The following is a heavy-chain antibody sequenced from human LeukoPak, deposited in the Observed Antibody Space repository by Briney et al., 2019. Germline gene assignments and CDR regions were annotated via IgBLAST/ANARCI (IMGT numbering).Heavy chain of an antibody. V-gene: IGHV4-59*01. CDR3: ASDGSSGTSDDAFDI. CDR1: GGSISSYY. Sequence: SETLSLTCTLSGGSISSYYWRWVRQPPGKALEWIGYVYYSGSTKYSPSLRSRVTISVDTSKKQFSLKVRSVTAADTAVYYCASDGSSGTSDDAFDIWGQGTMVTVSS. CDR2: VYYSGST. J-gene: IGHJ3*02. D-gene: IGHD6-25*01.